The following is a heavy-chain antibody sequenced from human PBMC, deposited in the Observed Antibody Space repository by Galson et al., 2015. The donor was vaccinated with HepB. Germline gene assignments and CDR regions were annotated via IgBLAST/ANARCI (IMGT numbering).Heavy chain of an antibody. Sequence: SLRLSCAASGFTLSRYTMNWVRQAPGKELQWISYISTNGATIHYADSVKGRFTIARDNARNSIFLQMNSLRVEDTAVYYCARTLFGSGAYWTFDLWGQGTLVTVPS. CDR3: ARTLFGSGAYWTFDL. CDR2: ISTNGATI. D-gene: IGHD2-15*01. CDR1: GFTLSRYT. J-gene: IGHJ3*01. V-gene: IGHV3-48*04.